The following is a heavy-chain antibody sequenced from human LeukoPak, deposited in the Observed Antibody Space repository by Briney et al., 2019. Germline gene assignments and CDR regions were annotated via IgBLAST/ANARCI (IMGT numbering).Heavy chain of an antibody. CDR1: GFTFSSYW. CDR3: AVETYSSSTLDY. D-gene: IGHD6-6*01. CDR2: IKQDGSEK. J-gene: IGHJ4*02. Sequence: PGGSLRLSCAASGFTFSSYWMSWVRQAPGKGLGWVANIKQDGSEKYYVDSVKGRFTISRDNAKNSLYLQMNSLRAEDTAVYYCAVETYSSSTLDYWGQGTLVTVSS. V-gene: IGHV3-7*01.